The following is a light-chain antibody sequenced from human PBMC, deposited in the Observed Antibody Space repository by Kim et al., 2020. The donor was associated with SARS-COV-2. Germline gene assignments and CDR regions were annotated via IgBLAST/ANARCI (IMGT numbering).Light chain of an antibody. V-gene: IGLV1-40*01. CDR3: QSYDSSLSTV. CDR2: GNS. Sequence: PGQRVTSSWTGSSSNIGAGYDVHWYQHLPGTAPKLLINGNSNRPSGVPDRFSGSKAGTSASLAITGLQAEDEADYYCQSYDSSLSTVFGGGTKLTVL. J-gene: IGLJ3*02. CDR1: SSNIGAGYD.